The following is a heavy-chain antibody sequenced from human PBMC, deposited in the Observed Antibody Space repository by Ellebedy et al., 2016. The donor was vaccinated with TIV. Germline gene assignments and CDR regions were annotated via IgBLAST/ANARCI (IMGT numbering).Heavy chain of an antibody. J-gene: IGHJ3*02. CDR2: IKQDGSEK. CDR1: GFTFSSYA. V-gene: IGHV3-7*03. CDR3: AKDRRMVLSPRGAFDI. Sequence: GESLKISXAASGFTFSSYAMHWVRQAPGKGLEWVANIKQDGSEKYYVDSVKGRFTISRDNAKNTLYLQMNSLRAEDTAVYYCAKDRRMVLSPRGAFDIWGQGTMVTVSS. D-gene: IGHD2/OR15-2a*01.